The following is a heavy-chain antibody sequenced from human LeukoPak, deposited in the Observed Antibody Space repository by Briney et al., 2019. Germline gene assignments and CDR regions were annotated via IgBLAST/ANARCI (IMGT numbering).Heavy chain of an antibody. CDR2: IYYSGST. CDR3: AVCTDTAMVDAFDI. Sequence: TSETLSLTCTVSGGSISSYYWSWIRQPPGKGQEWIGYIYYSGSTNYNPSLKSRVTISVDTSKNQFSLKLSSVTAADTAVYYCAVCTDTAMVDAFDIWGQGTMVTVSS. D-gene: IGHD5-18*01. J-gene: IGHJ3*02. CDR1: GGSISSYY. V-gene: IGHV4-59*01.